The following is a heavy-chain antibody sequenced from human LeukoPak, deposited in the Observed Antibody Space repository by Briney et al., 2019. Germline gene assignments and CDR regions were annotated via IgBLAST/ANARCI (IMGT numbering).Heavy chain of an antibody. V-gene: IGHV3-23*01. D-gene: IGHD3-9*01. CDR2: ITGSGGNT. Sequence: GASLRLSCAASGFTFSNYAMSWVRQAPGKGLEWVSAITGSGGNTYYADSVKGRFTISRDNSKNTLYLQMNSLRAEDTAVFYCAKWGDYDVLTGYYVSDYWGQGTLVTVSS. CDR3: AKWGDYDVLTGYYVSDY. J-gene: IGHJ4*02. CDR1: GFTFSNYA.